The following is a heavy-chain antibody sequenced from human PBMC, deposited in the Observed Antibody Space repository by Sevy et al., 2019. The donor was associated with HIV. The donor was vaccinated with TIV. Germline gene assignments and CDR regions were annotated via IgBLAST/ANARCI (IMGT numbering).Heavy chain of an antibody. CDR2: INHSGGT. D-gene: IGHD1-26*01. V-gene: IGHV4-34*01. CDR1: GGTFSGHY. CDR3: VRGKLGATIEDKSFDY. J-gene: IGHJ4*02. Sequence: SETLSLTCAVYGGTFSGHYWSWIRQPPGKRLEWIGQINHSGGTNYNPSLKSRVTISADTSKNQFSLKLTSVTAADTAVYYCVRGKLGATIEDKSFDYWGRRTLVTVSS.